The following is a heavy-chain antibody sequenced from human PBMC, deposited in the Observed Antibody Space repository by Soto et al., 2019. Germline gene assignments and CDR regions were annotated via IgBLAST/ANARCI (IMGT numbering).Heavy chain of an antibody. J-gene: IGHJ6*03. V-gene: IGHV4-4*02. D-gene: IGHD6-13*01. Sequence: PSETLSLTCAVSSGSISSSNWWSWVRQPPGKGLEWIGEIYHSGSTNYNPSLKSRVTISVDKSKNQFSLKLSSVTAADTAVYYCARVFSYSSSWYVHYYYMDVWGKGTTVTVSS. CDR3: ARVFSYSSSWYVHYYYMDV. CDR1: SGSISSSNW. CDR2: IYHSGST.